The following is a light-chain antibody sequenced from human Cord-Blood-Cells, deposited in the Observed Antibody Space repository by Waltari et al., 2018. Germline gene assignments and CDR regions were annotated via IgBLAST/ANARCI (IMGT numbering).Light chain of an antibody. V-gene: IGLV2-23*01. J-gene: IGLJ1*01. CDR1: SRDVGSYNL. CDR3: CSYAGSSTYV. Sequence: QSALTQPAPVSGSPGQSITLSCTGPSRDVGSYNLLSWYQQHPGQAPKLMIYEGSKRPSGVSNRFSGSKSGNTASLTISGLQAEDEADYYCCSYAGSSTYVFGTGTKVTVL. CDR2: EGS.